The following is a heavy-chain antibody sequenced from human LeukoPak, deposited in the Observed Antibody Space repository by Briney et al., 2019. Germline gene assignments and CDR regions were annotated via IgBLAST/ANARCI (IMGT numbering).Heavy chain of an antibody. CDR2: INPNSGGT. V-gene: IGHV1-2*02. D-gene: IGHD3-10*01. Sequence: ASVKVSCKASGYTFTGYYMHWVRQAPGQGLEWMGWINPNSGGTNYAQKFQGRVTMTRDTSISTAYMELSRLRSDDTAVYYCARDWKWGYYGSGSYHSFDYWGQGTLVTVSS. CDR3: ARDWKWGYYGSGSYHSFDY. J-gene: IGHJ4*02. CDR1: GYTFTGYY.